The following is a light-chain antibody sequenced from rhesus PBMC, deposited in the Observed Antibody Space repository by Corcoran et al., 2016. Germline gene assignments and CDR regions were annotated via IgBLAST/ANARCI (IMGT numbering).Light chain of an antibody. Sequence: DIQMTQSPSSLSASVGDRVTITCRASQGIRDWLAWYQQTQGKAPKFLIYRASNLETGVPSRFSGSGSGTDFTLTISSLQPEDIATYYCQQHEISPFTFGPGTKLDIK. V-gene: IGKV1-69*01. CDR3: QQHEISPFT. CDR2: RAS. CDR1: QGIRDW. J-gene: IGKJ3*01.